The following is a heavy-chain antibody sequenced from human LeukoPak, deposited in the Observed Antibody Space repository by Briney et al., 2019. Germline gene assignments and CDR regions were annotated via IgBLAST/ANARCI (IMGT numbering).Heavy chain of an antibody. J-gene: IGHJ6*02. CDR2: INHNGNVN. Sequence: GGSLRLSCAASGFTFSSYWMNWARQAPGKGLEWVASINHNGNVNYYVDSVKGRFTISRDNAKNSLYLQMSNLRAEDTAVYFWARGGGLDLGGQGATVTVSS. CDR1: GFTFSSYW. V-gene: IGHV3-7*03. CDR3: ARGGGLDL. D-gene: IGHD3-16*01.